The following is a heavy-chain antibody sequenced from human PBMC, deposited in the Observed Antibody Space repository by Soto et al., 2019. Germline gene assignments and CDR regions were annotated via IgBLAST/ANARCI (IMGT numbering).Heavy chain of an antibody. CDR3: ARDKPWVGADSYYCYGMDV. J-gene: IGHJ6*02. D-gene: IGHD3-10*01. V-gene: IGHV4-31*03. CDR2: IYYSGST. Sequence: QVQLQESGPGLVKPSQTLSLTCTVSGGSISSGGYYWSWIRQHPGKGLEWIGYIYYSGSTYYNPSRMSRGTIQVDTSKNQFSLKLSSVTAADTAVYYCARDKPWVGADSYYCYGMDVWGQGTTVTVSS. CDR1: GGSISSGGYY.